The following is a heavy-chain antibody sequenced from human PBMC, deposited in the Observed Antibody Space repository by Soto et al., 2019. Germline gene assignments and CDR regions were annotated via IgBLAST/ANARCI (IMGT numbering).Heavy chain of an antibody. CDR1: GFTFSSYW. J-gene: IGHJ4*02. CDR3: ARVKKTGDSSGWYGGTFDY. D-gene: IGHD6-19*01. V-gene: IGHV3-74*01. CDR2: INSDGSST. Sequence: EVQLVESGGGLVQPGGSLRLSCAASGFTFSSYWMHWVRQAPGKGLVWVSRINSDGSSTSYADSVKGRFTISRDNAKNTLYLQMNSLRAEDTAVYYCARVKKTGDSSGWYGGTFDYWGQGTLVTVSS.